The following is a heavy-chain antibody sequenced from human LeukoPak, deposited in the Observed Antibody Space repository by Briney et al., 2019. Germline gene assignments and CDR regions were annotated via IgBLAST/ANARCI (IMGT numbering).Heavy chain of an antibody. CDR2: MYYSGST. CDR1: DGSISSSSYY. Sequence: SETLSLTCTVSDGSISSSSYYWGWIRQPPGKGLEWIGSMYYSGSTYYNPSLKSRVTISVDTSKDQFSLKLSSVTVADTAVYYCARHEYYHDSIGNEWRASAFDNWGQGTLVTASS. D-gene: IGHD3-22*01. J-gene: IGHJ4*02. V-gene: IGHV4-39*01. CDR3: ARHEYYHDSIGNEWRASAFDN.